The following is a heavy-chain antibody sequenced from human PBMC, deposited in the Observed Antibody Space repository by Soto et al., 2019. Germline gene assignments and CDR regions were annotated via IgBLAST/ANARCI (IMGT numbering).Heavy chain of an antibody. Sequence: ASVKVSCEASGYTFTSYDINWVRQASGQGLEWMGWMNPNSGNTGYAQKFQGRVTMTRNTSISTAYMELSSLRSEDTAVYYCARDLLSTYSSSWFARNWFDPWGQGTLVTVSS. CDR2: MNPNSGNT. CDR1: GYTFTSYD. D-gene: IGHD6-13*01. CDR3: ARDLLSTYSSSWFARNWFDP. J-gene: IGHJ5*02. V-gene: IGHV1-8*01.